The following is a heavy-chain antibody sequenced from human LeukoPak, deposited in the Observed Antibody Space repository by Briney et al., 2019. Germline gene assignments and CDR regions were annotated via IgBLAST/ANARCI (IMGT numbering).Heavy chain of an antibody. J-gene: IGHJ4*02. CDR2: IKQDGSEK. Sequence: GGSLRLSCAASGFTFSSYWMSWVRQAPGKGLEWVANIKQDGSEKYYVDSVKGRFTISRDNAKNSVYLHMHSLRAEDTAVYYCARPQSDRSGYYYIDFWGQGTLVTVSS. V-gene: IGHV3-7*01. CDR1: GFTFSSYW. D-gene: IGHD3-22*01. CDR3: ARPQSDRSGYYYIDF.